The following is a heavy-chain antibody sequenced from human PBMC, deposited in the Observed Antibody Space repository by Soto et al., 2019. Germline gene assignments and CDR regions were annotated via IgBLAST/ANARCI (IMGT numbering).Heavy chain of an antibody. V-gene: IGHV1-18*01. CDR1: GYTFTSYG. D-gene: IGHD3-3*01. Sequence: ASVKVSCKASGYTFTSYGISWVRQAPGQGLEWMGWISAYNGNTNYAQKLQGRVTMTTDTSTSTAYMELRSLRSDDTAVYYCARPSTPNPYDFWSGYYRNWGQGTLVTVSS. CDR2: ISAYNGNT. CDR3: ARPSTPNPYDFWSGYYRN. J-gene: IGHJ4*02.